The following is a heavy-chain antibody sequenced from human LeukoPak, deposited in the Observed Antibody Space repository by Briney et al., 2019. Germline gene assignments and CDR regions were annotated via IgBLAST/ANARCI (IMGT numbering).Heavy chain of an antibody. Sequence: GGSLRLSCAASGFTFSSYGMHWVRQAPGKGLEWVAVISYDGSNKYYADSVKGRFTISRDNSKNTLYLQMNSLRAENTAVYYCVKALGQWLVYYFDYWGQGTLVTVSS. V-gene: IGHV3-30*18. J-gene: IGHJ4*02. CDR1: GFTFSSYG. CDR3: VKALGQWLVYYFDY. CDR2: ISYDGSNK. D-gene: IGHD6-19*01.